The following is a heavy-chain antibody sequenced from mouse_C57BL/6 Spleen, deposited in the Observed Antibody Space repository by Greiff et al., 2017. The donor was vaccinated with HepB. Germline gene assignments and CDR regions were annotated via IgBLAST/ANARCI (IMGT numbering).Heavy chain of an antibody. Sequence: EVQLVESGGGLVKPGGSLKLSCAASGFTFSDYGMHWVRQAPEKGLEWVAYISSGSSTIYYADTVKGRFTISRDNAKNTLFMQMTSLRSEDTAMYYCARDLLWYAMDYWGQGTSVTVSS. CDR3: ARDLLWYAMDY. J-gene: IGHJ4*01. CDR2: ISSGSSTI. V-gene: IGHV5-17*01. D-gene: IGHD2-1*01. CDR1: GFTFSDYG.